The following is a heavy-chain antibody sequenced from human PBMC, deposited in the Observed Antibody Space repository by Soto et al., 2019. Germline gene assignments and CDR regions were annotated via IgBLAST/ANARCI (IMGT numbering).Heavy chain of an antibody. V-gene: IGHV3-23*01. Sequence: PGGSLRLSCAASGFTFSTYAMSWVRQAPGKGLEWVSAIGGSGTTTYYADSAKGRFTISRDNSKNTLYLQMNSLRADDTAVYYCAKTAEAVAGTVFGYWGRGTLVTVSS. CDR1: GFTFSTYA. CDR3: AKTAEAVAGTVFGY. D-gene: IGHD6-19*01. CDR2: IGGSGTTT. J-gene: IGHJ4*02.